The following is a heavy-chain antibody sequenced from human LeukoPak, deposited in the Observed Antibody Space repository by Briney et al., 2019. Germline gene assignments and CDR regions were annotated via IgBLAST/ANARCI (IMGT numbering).Heavy chain of an antibody. CDR2: MNPENGGT. D-gene: IGHD3-16*01. V-gene: IGHV1-2*02. Sequence: ASVKVSCKASGYTFTVYFMHWVRQAPGQGLEWMGLMNPENGGTHYAQKFQGRVTMTRDSSINTAYMELSRLTSDDTAVYYCATLGGHSLAAQNGYWGQGTLVTVSS. J-gene: IGHJ4*02. CDR1: GYTFTVYF. CDR3: ATLGGHSLAAQNGY.